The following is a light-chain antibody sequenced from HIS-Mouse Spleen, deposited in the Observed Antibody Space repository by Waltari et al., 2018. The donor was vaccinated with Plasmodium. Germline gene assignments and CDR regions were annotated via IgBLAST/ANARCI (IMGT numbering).Light chain of an antibody. J-gene: IGLJ2*01. CDR3: SSYTSSSTVV. V-gene: IGLV2-14*01. CDR2: EVS. CDR1: SSDVGGYNY. Sequence: QSALTQPASVSGSPGQSITISCPGPSSDVGGYNYVSWYQQHPGKAPKLMSYEVSNRPSGVSNRFSGSKSGNTASLTISGLQAEDEADYYCSSYTSSSTVVFGGGTKLTVL.